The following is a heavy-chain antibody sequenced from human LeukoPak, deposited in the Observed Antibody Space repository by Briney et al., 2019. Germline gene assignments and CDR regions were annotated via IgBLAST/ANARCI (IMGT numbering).Heavy chain of an antibody. CDR3: ASIGVVPAAINY. CDR1: GGSFSGYY. CDR2: INHSGST. V-gene: IGHV4-34*01. J-gene: IGHJ4*02. D-gene: IGHD2-2*02. Sequence: SETLSHTCAVYGGSFSGYYWSWIRQPPGKGLEWIGEINHSGSTNYNPSLKSRVTISVDTSKNQFSLKLSSVTAADTAVYYCASIGVVPAAINYWGQGTLVTVSS.